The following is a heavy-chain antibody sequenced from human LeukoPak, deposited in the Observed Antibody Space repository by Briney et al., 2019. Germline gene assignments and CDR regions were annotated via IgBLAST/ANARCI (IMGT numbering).Heavy chain of an antibody. D-gene: IGHD4-11*01. CDR1: GGSISSGSYY. V-gene: IGHV4-61*02. J-gene: IGHJ4*02. CDR2: IYTSGST. CDR3: ARDDYSNFLFDY. Sequence: SETLSLTCTVSGGSISSGSYYWSWIRQPAGKGLEWIGRIYTSGSTNYIPSLKSRVTISVDTSKNQFSLKLSSVTAADTAVYYCARDDYSNFLFDYWGQGTLVTVSS.